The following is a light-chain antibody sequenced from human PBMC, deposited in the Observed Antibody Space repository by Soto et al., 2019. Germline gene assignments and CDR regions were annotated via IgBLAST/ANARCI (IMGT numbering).Light chain of an antibody. CDR3: QQYKSYPGT. J-gene: IGKJ1*01. CDR1: QRISGW. V-gene: IGKV1-5*03. Sequence: DIQMTQSPSTLSASVGDRVAITCRASQRISGWLAWYQQKPGKAPNLLIYKASSLETGVPSRFSGSGSGTECTLTISSLQPDDFATYYCQQYKSYPGTFGQGTKVEIK. CDR2: KAS.